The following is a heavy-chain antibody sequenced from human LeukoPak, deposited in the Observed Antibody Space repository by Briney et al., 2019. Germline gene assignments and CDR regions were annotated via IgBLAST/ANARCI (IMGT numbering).Heavy chain of an antibody. J-gene: IGHJ5*02. CDR1: GFTVSSNY. CDR2: LFSDGST. V-gene: IGHV3-53*01. Sequence: GGSLRLSCAASGFTVSSNYMSWVRQAPGKGLEWVSVLFSDGSTYYADSVKGRFTISRGNSKNTLYLQMNSLRAEDTAVYYCARDNAAATGWFDPWGQGTLVTVSS. D-gene: IGHD6-13*01. CDR3: ARDNAAATGWFDP.